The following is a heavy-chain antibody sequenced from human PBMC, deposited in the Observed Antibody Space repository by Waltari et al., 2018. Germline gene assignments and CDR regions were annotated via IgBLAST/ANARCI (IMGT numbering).Heavy chain of an antibody. CDR2: IYYSGST. Sequence: QVQLQESGPGLVKPSQTLSLTRTVSGGSISSGGYYWRWIRQHPGKGLEWIGYIYYSGSTYYNPSLKSRVTISVDTSKNQFSLKLSSVTAADTAVYYCARLRQGGYSYLFDYWGQGTLVTVSS. CDR1: GGSISSGGYY. V-gene: IGHV4-31*03. D-gene: IGHD5-18*01. CDR3: ARLRQGGYSYLFDY. J-gene: IGHJ4*02.